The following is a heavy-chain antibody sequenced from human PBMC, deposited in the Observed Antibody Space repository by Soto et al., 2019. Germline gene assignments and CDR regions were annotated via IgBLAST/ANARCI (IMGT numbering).Heavy chain of an antibody. CDR1: GGSISSGGYS. CDR3: ARAGGLGAVAADY. J-gene: IGHJ4*02. CDR2: IYHSGST. Sequence: SETLSLTCAVSGGSISSGGYSWSWIRQPPGKGLEWIGYIYHSGSTYYNPSLKSRVTISVDRSKNQFSLKLSSVTAADAAVYYCARAGGLGAVAADYWGQGTLVTVSS. V-gene: IGHV4-30-2*01. D-gene: IGHD6-19*01.